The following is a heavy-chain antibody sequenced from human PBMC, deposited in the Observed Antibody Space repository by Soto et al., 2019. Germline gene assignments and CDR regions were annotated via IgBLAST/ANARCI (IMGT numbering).Heavy chain of an antibody. Sequence: GGSLRLSCAASGFTFSSYGMHGVRQAPGKGLEWVAVIWYDGSNKYYADSVKGRFTISRDNSKNTLYLQMNSLRAEDTAVYYCARDSYGDFDYYYYGMDVWGQGTTVTVSS. D-gene: IGHD4-17*01. J-gene: IGHJ6*02. CDR3: ARDSYGDFDYYYYGMDV. V-gene: IGHV3-33*01. CDR1: GFTFSSYG. CDR2: IWYDGSNK.